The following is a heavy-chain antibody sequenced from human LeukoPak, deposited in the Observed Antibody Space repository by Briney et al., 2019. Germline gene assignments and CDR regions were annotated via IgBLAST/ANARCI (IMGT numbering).Heavy chain of an antibody. J-gene: IGHJ5*02. D-gene: IGHD6-13*01. CDR3: AKDAYQQQLVWGSNWFDP. Sequence: GGSLRLSCAASGFTFSSYGMHWVRQAPGKGLEWVAVISYDGSNKYYADSVEGRFTISRDNSKNTLYLQMNSLRAEDTAVYYCAKDAYQQQLVWGSNWFDPWGQGTLVTVSS. V-gene: IGHV3-30*18. CDR1: GFTFSSYG. CDR2: ISYDGSNK.